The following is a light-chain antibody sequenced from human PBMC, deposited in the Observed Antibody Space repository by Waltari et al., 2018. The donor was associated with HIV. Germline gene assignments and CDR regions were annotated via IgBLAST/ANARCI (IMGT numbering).Light chain of an antibody. Sequence: IHMTQSPPTLTASVGDRVNITCRASQTVGDWLAWYQQKPGEAPSLLIYRATDVESGVPSRFSGSASGTDFTLAIDSLHPDDFATYYCHQYSDYLGSFGQGTRVELK. CDR1: QTVGDW. CDR3: HQYSDYLGS. CDR2: RAT. J-gene: IGKJ1*01. V-gene: IGKV1-5*03.